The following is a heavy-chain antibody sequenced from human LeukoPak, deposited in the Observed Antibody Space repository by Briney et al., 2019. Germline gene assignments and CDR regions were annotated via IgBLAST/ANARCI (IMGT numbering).Heavy chain of an antibody. CDR2: INTDTGNP. D-gene: IGHD2-2*01. CDR3: ARTLFGDQYQLLHNWFDP. Sequence: ASVKVSCKASGYTFTSYAMNWVRQAPGQGLEWMGWINTDTGNPTYAQGFTRRLVFSLDTSASTAYLQISSLKAEDTAVYYCARTLFGDQYQLLHNWFDPWGQGTLVTVSS. V-gene: IGHV7-4-1*02. CDR1: GYTFTSYA. J-gene: IGHJ5*02.